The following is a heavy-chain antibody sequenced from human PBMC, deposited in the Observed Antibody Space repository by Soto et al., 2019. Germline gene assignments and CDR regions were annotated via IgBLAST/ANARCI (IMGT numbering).Heavy chain of an antibody. CDR2: ISGSGGST. V-gene: IGHV3-23*01. D-gene: IGHD3-22*01. CDR3: AKTTHYYDSSGYSAH. J-gene: IGHJ4*02. Sequence: VGSLRISSAASGFTFSSYAMSWVRKAPGKGLEWVSAISGSGGSTYYADSVKGRFTISRDNSKNTLYLQMNSLRAEDTAVYYCAKTTHYYDSSGYSAHWGQGTLVTVSS. CDR1: GFTFSSYA.